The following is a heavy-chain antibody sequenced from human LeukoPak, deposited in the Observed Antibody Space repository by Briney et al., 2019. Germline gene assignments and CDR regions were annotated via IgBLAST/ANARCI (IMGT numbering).Heavy chain of an antibody. CDR2: ISSSSSYI. J-gene: IGHJ3*02. Sequence: GGSLRLSCAASGFTFSSYSVNWVRQAPGKGLEWVSSISSSSSYIYYADSVKGRFTISRDNAKNSLYLQMNSLRAEDTAVYYCARAGGVPYAFDIWGQGTMVTVSS. V-gene: IGHV3-21*01. D-gene: IGHD3-16*01. CDR1: GFTFSSYS. CDR3: ARAGGVPYAFDI.